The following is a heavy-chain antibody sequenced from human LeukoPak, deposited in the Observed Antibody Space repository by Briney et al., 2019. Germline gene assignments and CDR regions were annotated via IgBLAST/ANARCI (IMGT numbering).Heavy chain of an antibody. D-gene: IGHD3-9*01. J-gene: IGHJ4*02. Sequence: PSQTLSLTCTASGGSISSVGLYWSWISPHPGKVLDWVGYMYYTGSTYSNPSLKSRVTILLDTSKNQFSLKLSSVTAADTAVYYCARAGLGYDILTGYPTPREFDYWGQGTLVTVSS. CDR2: MYYTGST. CDR3: ARAGLGYDILTGYPTPREFDY. V-gene: IGHV4-31*03. CDR1: GGSISSVGLY.